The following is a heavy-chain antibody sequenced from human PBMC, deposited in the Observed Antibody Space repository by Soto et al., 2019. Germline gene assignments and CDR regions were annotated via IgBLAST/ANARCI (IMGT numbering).Heavy chain of an antibody. Sequence: GASVKVSCKASGYTFTSYYMHWVRQAPGQGLEWIGIINPSGGSTSYAQKFQGRVTMTRDTSTSTVYMELSSLRSEDTAVYYCAWSPPIAAAGTGWFDPWGQGTLVTVSS. D-gene: IGHD6-13*01. V-gene: IGHV1-46*01. CDR2: INPSGGST. CDR1: GYTFTSYY. J-gene: IGHJ5*02. CDR3: AWSPPIAAAGTGWFDP.